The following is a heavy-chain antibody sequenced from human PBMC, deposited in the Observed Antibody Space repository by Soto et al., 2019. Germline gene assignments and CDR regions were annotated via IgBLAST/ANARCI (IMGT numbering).Heavy chain of an antibody. V-gene: IGHV4-39*01. CDR3: ARRLRGYSGYPIHY. J-gene: IGHJ4*02. CDR1: GGSICSSSYY. D-gene: IGHD5-12*01. Sequence: QLQLQESGPGLVKPSETLSLTCTVSGGSICSSSYYWGWIRQPQGKGLEWIGSIYYSGSTYYNPSLKSRVTISVDTSKNQFSLKLSSVTAADTAVYYCARRLRGYSGYPIHYWGQGTLVTVSS. CDR2: IYYSGST.